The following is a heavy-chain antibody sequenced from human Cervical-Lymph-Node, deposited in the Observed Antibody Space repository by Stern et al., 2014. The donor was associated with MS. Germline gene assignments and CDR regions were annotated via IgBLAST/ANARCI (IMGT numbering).Heavy chain of an antibody. V-gene: IGHV1-69*01. CDR3: ARHLGSHESGWFDP. CDR1: GGTLISYP. D-gene: IGHD1-26*01. Sequence: QLVQSGAEVKKPGSSVKVSCQASGGTLISYPISWVRQAPGQGLEWLGGIMPILGTSNYAHKCQGRVTITADESTTTIYMELRSLKSEDTAVYYCARHLGSHESGWFDPWGQGTLVTVSS. J-gene: IGHJ5*02. CDR2: IMPILGTS.